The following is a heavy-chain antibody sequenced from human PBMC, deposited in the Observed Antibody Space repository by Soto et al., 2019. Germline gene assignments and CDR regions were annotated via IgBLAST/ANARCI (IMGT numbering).Heavy chain of an antibody. CDR2: IIPKFGTA. CDR1: GGTFSNYV. D-gene: IGHD2-8*01. J-gene: IGHJ4*02. CDR3: ARGRDLLLMVYASSGYFDY. V-gene: IGHV1-69*13. Sequence: GASVKVSCKSSGGTFSNYVISWVRQVPGQGLEWMGGIIPKFGTAHYAQKFQGRVTITADESTTTAYMDLSSLRSEDTAVYYCARGRDLLLMVYASSGYFDYWGQGPLVTVSS.